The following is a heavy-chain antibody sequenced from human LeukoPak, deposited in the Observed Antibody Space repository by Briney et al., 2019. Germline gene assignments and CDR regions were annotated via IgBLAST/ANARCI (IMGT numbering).Heavy chain of an antibody. Sequence: ASVKVSCKASGYTFFTAYHMHWVRQAPGQGLEWMGVINPRGGATTYAQKFQGRVTTTTDTSTSTVYMQLSSLRSEDTAVYYCARLAAPGTSSDYWGQGTLVTVSS. V-gene: IGHV1-46*01. J-gene: IGHJ4*02. CDR3: ARLAAPGTSSDY. D-gene: IGHD6-13*01. CDR2: INPRGGAT. CDR1: GYTFFTAYH.